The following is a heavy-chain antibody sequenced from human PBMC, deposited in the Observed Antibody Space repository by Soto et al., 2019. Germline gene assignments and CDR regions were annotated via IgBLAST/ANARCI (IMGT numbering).Heavy chain of an antibody. J-gene: IGHJ4*02. V-gene: IGHV1-18*01. CDR2: ISTYNGKT. CDR1: GYSFKSYG. Sequence: QVQLVQSGAEVKKPGASVKVSCKASGYSFKSYGITWVRQAPGQGLEWMGWISTYNGKTNYAKKLQGRVTMTTDTPTSTVYMELRSLRSDDTAVYYCARVSDVGGSFDYWGQGTLVTVSS. CDR3: ARVSDVGGSFDY. D-gene: IGHD3-16*01.